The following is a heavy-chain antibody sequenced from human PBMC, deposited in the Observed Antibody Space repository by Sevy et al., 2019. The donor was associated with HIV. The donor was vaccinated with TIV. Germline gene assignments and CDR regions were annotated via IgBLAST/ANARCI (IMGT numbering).Heavy chain of an antibody. CDR3: DRDKEEGASVLDY. D-gene: IGHD1-26*01. CDR2: IKQDGYET. CDR1: GFNFRNSW. V-gene: IGHV3-7*03. Sequence: GGSLRLSCATFGFNFRNSWMAWVRQTPGKGLEFLADIKQDGYETYYGDSVKGRFTISRDNAKNPLHLQMNSLRDEDTAMYYCDRDKEEGASVLDYWGQGTMVTVSS. J-gene: IGHJ4*02.